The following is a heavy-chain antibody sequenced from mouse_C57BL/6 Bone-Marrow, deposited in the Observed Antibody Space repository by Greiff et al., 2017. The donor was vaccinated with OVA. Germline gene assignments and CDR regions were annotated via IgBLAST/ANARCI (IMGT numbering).Heavy chain of an antibody. J-gene: IGHJ4*01. Sequence: EVKLQESGGGLVQPGGSMKLSCVASGFTFSNYWMNWVRQSPEKGLEWVAQIRLKSDNYATHYAESVKGRFTISRDDSKSSVYLQMNNLRAEDTGIYYCTGGYSNLYYAMDYWGQGTSVTVSS. CDR2: IRLKSDNYAT. CDR1: GFTFSNYW. V-gene: IGHV6-3*01. D-gene: IGHD2-5*01. CDR3: TGGYSNLYYAMDY.